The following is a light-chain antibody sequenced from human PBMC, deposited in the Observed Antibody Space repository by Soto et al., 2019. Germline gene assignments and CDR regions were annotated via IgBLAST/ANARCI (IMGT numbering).Light chain of an antibody. Sequence: ENERTLKPGTRSVYRGGRDSLSFRASQSVSSNLAWYQQKPGQAPRLLIYGASTRATGIPARFSGSGSGTEFTLPICSLQSEDFAVYYGQQHSIWRTFDQGTKVDIK. CDR3: QQHSIWRT. CDR1: QSVSSN. V-gene: IGKV3-15*01. J-gene: IGKJ1*01. CDR2: GAS.